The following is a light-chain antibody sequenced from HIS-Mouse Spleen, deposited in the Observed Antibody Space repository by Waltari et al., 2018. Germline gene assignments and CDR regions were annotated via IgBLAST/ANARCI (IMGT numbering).Light chain of an antibody. J-gene: IGKJ1*01. CDR3: QRYNNWPPVLGT. CDR2: GAS. V-gene: IGKV3-15*01. Sequence: EIVMTQSPATLSVSPGERATLACRASQSVSSHLAWYQQKPGQAPRLLIYGASTRTTGITARFSGSGSETEFTLTNSSMQSEDFAVYYGQRYNNWPPVLGTFGQGTKVEIK. CDR1: QSVSSH.